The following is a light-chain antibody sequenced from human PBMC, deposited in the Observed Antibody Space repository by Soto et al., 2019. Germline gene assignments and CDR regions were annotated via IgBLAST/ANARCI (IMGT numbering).Light chain of an antibody. V-gene: IGLV2-14*03. J-gene: IGLJ2*01. CDR1: SSDVGGHNF. Sequence: QSALTQPASVSGSPGQSITISCTGTSSDVGGHNFVSWYQQHPGRAPKLMIYDVRNRPSGVSNRVSGSKSANTASLVISGLQAEDEAYYYCSSYSSSDTLVFGGGTKVTVL. CDR3: SSYSSSDTLV. CDR2: DVR.